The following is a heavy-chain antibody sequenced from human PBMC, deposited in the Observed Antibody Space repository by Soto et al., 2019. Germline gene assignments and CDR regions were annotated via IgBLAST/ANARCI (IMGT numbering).Heavy chain of an antibody. D-gene: IGHD3-3*01. CDR1: GYPVTAYY. V-gene: IGHV1-2*02. CDR2: INPDTGAA. Sequence: QLHLVQSGAVVKKPGASVTVSCSASGYPVTAYYMHWVRQAPGRGLEWMGGINPDTGAAKYTQTFQGRVTMTRDTSTSTVFMELSGLTSEDTAVFYFARGGGVGVAGSAAFDMWVQGTVVTVSS. J-gene: IGHJ3*02. CDR3: ARGGGVGVAGSAAFDM.